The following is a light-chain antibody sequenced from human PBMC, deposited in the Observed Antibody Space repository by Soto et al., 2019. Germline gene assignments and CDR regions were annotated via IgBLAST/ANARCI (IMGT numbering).Light chain of an antibody. CDR1: QSVSSD. CDR3: QHYHGWPIT. Sequence: EIVMTQSPATLSVSPGERATLSCRASQSVSSDLAWYQLKPGQAPRLLIFGASTRATGIPARFSGSGSGTEFTLTISSLQSEDFAVYYCQHYHGWPITFGQGTRLEIK. J-gene: IGKJ5*01. CDR2: GAS. V-gene: IGKV3D-15*01.